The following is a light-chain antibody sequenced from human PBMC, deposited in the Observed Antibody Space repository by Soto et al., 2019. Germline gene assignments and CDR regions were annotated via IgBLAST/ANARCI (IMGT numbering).Light chain of an antibody. J-gene: IGKJ5*01. CDR3: QQSYSTPT. CDR1: QSISSY. CDR2: AAS. Sequence: DIQMPQSPSSLSASVGDRVTITCRASQSISSYLNWYQQKPWKAPKLLIYAASSLQSGDPSRFSGSGSGTDFTLTISSLQPEDFATYYCQQSYSTPTVGQGTRLEIK. V-gene: IGKV1-39*01.